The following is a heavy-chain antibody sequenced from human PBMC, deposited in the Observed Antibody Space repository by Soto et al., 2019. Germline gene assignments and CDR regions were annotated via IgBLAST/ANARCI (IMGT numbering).Heavy chain of an antibody. V-gene: IGHV6-1*01. CDR2: TYYRSKWYN. J-gene: IGHJ5*02. Sequence: SQTLSLTCAISGDSVSSNSAAWNWIRQSPSRGLEWLGRTYYRSKWYNDYAVSVKSRITINPDTSKNQFSLQLNSVTPEDTAVNYCARDMLAAAGIVGWFDPWGQGTLVTVSS. D-gene: IGHD6-13*01. CDR1: GDSVSSNSAA. CDR3: ARDMLAAAGIVGWFDP.